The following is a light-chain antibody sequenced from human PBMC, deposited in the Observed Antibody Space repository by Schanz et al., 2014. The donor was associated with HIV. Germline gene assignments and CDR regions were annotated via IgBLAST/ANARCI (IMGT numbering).Light chain of an antibody. J-gene: IGLJ1*01. Sequence: QSVLTQPPSASGTPGQRVTISCSGSSSNVGTNYVFWYQQFPGTAPKLLIYRNNQRPSGVPDRFSGSKSGTLASLAISGLRSDDEADFFCAAWDDSLNGYVFGSGTKLTVL. V-gene: IGLV1-47*01. CDR2: RNN. CDR1: SSNVGTNY. CDR3: AAWDDSLNGYV.